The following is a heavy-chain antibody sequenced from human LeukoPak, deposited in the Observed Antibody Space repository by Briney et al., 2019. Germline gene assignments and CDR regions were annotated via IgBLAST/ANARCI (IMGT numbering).Heavy chain of an antibody. CDR2: IIPIFGTA. D-gene: IGHD1-14*01. CDR3: ARSLTLTGNWFDP. V-gene: IGHV1-69*05. CDR1: GGTFSSYA. Sequence: SVKVSCKASGGTFSSYAISWVRQAPGQGLEWMGGIIPIFGTANYAQKFQGRVTITTDESTSTAYMELSSLRSEDTAVYYCARSLTLTGNWFDPWGQGTLVTASS. J-gene: IGHJ5*02.